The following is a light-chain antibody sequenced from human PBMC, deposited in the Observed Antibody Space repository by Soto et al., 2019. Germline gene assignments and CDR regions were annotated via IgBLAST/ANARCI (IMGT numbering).Light chain of an antibody. Sequence: EIVLTQSPATLSLSPGERATLACRARQSVSSYLAWYQQKPCQAPRPLIHDASNRATGIPARFSGSGFGTDFTLTISSLDPAGFAVYYCEQRFSWWKFGQGTKVEIK. CDR1: QSVSSY. CDR3: EQRFSWWK. V-gene: IGKV3-11*01. CDR2: DAS. J-gene: IGKJ1*01.